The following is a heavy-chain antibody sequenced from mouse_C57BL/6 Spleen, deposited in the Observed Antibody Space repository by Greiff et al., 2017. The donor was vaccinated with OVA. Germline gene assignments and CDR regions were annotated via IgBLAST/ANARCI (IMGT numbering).Heavy chain of an antibody. J-gene: IGHJ2*01. CDR1: GFTFSSYA. Sequence: EVKLVESGGGLVKPGGSLKLSCAASGFTFSSYAMSWVRQTPEKRLEWVATISDGGSYTYYPDNVKGRFTISRDNAKNNLYLQMSHLKSEDTAMYYCARAYSSGYFDYWGQGTTLTVSS. V-gene: IGHV5-4*03. CDR2: ISDGGSYT. D-gene: IGHD3-2*02. CDR3: ARAYSSGYFDY.